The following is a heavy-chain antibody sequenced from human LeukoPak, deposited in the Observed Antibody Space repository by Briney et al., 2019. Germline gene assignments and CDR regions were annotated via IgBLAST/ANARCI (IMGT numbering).Heavy chain of an antibody. V-gene: IGHV3-66*01. D-gene: IGHD2-21*02. Sequence: GGSLRLSCAASGFTVSSNYMSWVRQAPGKGLEWVSVIYSGGSTYYADSVKGRFTISRDNSKNTLYLQMNSLRAEDTAVYYCAKCMAESGGDCPSGSGAFDIWGQGTMVTVSS. CDR3: AKCMAESGGDCPSGSGAFDI. CDR1: GFTVSSNY. J-gene: IGHJ3*02. CDR2: IYSGGST.